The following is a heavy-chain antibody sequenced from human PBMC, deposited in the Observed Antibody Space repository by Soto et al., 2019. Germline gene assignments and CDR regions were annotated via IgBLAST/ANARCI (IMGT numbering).Heavy chain of an antibody. CDR3: ARDSLYHPESTVTTTDWFDP. V-gene: IGHV4-38-2*02. D-gene: IGHD4-17*01. Sequence: SETLSLTCAVSGYSISSGYYWGWIRQPPGKGLEWIGSIYHSGSTYYNPSLKSRVTISVDTSKNQFSLKLSSVTAADTAVYYCARDSLYHPESTVTTTDWFDPWGQGTLVTVSS. J-gene: IGHJ5*02. CDR2: IYHSGST. CDR1: GYSISSGYY.